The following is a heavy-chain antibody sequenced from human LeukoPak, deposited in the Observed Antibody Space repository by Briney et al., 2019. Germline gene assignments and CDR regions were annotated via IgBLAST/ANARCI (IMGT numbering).Heavy chain of an antibody. V-gene: IGHV4-4*07. Sequence: PSETLSLACTVSGGSISSYYWSWIRQPAGKGLEWIGRIYTSGSTNYNPSLKSRVTMSVDTSKNQFSLKLSSVTAADTAVYYCARGAMVRGAAPYYFDYWGQGTLVTVSS. CDR3: ARGAMVRGAAPYYFDY. J-gene: IGHJ4*02. CDR2: IYTSGST. D-gene: IGHD3-10*01. CDR1: GGSISSYY.